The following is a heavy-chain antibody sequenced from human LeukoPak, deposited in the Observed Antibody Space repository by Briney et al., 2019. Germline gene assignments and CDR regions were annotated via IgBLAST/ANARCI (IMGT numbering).Heavy chain of an antibody. J-gene: IGHJ3*02. D-gene: IGHD3-10*01. CDR2: IYYSGST. V-gene: IGHV4-39*01. CDR1: GGSISSSSYY. CDR3: ARRASGYEFAFDI. Sequence: PSETLSLTCTVSGGSISSSSYYWGWIRQPPGKGLEWIGSIYYSGSTYCNPSLKSRVTISVDTSKNQFSLKLSSVTAADTAAYYCARRASGYEFAFDIWGQGTMVTVSS.